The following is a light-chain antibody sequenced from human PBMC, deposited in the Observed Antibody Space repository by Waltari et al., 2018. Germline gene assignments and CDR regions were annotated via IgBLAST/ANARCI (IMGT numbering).Light chain of an antibody. CDR3: YSTDSTGNHVV. CDR1: ALPKKS. V-gene: IGLV3-10*01. Sequence: SYELPQPPSVSVCPGQTARITCPGEALPKKSAFWYQQKSGQAPVLIIYDDNKRPSGIPERFSGSSSGTMATLTISGAQVEDEADYYCYSTDSTGNHVVFGGGTKLTVL. J-gene: IGLJ2*01. CDR2: DDN.